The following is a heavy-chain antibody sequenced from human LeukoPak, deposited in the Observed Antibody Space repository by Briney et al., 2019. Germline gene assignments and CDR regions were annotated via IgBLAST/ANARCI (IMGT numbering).Heavy chain of an antibody. CDR1: GFTFSAYA. V-gene: IGHV3-23*01. CDR2: IGYSGGDT. CDR3: AKDSATTVTSVDY. Sequence: GGSLRLSCAASGFTFSAYALSWVRQALGKGLEWVSTIGYSGGDTYYADSVKGRFTISRDNSKNTLYLQMSSLRAEDTAAYYCAKDSATTVTSVDYWGQGTLVTVSS. J-gene: IGHJ4*02. D-gene: IGHD4-17*01.